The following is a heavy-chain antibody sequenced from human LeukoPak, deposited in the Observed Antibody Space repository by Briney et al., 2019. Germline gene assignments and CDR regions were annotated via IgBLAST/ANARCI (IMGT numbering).Heavy chain of an antibody. D-gene: IGHD4-17*01. J-gene: IGHJ4*02. Sequence: ASVKVSCKTSGYTFTNYGISWVRQAPGQGPEWMGWISAYNGNTSYVQKFQGRVTMTTDTSTSTAYMELRGLGSDDPAVYYFARDRSRGRHDCGEPFDYWGEGTMLTVSS. CDR2: ISAYNGNT. CDR1: GYTFTNYG. CDR3: ARDRSRGRHDCGEPFDY. V-gene: IGHV1-18*01.